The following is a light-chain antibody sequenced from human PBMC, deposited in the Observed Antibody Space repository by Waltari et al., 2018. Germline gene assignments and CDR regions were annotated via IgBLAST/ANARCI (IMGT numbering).Light chain of an antibody. Sequence: LLTQSPASLSLSPGESATLSCRASQSLTKRYLAWYQQKLGRAARLLIYGASSRAAGIPDRFSGSGSGTDFTLTISRLEPEDVAVYYCQQYGSSIMYTFGQGTKLEIK. CDR2: GAS. CDR1: QSLTKRY. J-gene: IGKJ2*01. V-gene: IGKV3-20*01. CDR3: QQYGSSIMYT.